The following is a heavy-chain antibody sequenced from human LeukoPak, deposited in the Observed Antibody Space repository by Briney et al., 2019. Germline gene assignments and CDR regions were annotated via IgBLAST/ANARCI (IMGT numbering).Heavy chain of an antibody. CDR2: IRRKGYGGTT. Sequence: PGGSLRLSCTGSGFTFGDYSMSWFRQAPGKGLEWVGFIRRKGYGGTTEYAASVKGRFTISRDDSKSTAYLQMNSLKTEDTAVYYCTRDHYFWSGPLDVWGTGTTVTVSS. V-gene: IGHV3-49*03. J-gene: IGHJ6*04. CDR1: GFTFGDYS. CDR3: TRDHYFWSGPLDV. D-gene: IGHD3-3*01.